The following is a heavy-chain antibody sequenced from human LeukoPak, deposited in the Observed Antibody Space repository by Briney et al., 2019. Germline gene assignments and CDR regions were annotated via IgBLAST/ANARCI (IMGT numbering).Heavy chain of an antibody. CDR1: GFTFSTYT. CDR2: ISGSAGST. D-gene: IGHD4-17*01. CDR3: AKTPYGSYYYYMDV. J-gene: IGHJ6*03. Sequence: GGSLRLSCVASGFTFSTYTMTWVRQAPGKGLEGVSAISGSAGSTYYADSVKGRFTISRDNSKNTLFLQMNSLRADDTAVYFCAKTPYGSYYYYMDVWGKGTTVTVSS. V-gene: IGHV3-23*01.